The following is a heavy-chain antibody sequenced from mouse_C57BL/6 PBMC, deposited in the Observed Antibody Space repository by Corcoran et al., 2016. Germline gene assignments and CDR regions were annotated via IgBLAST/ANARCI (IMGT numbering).Heavy chain of an antibody. D-gene: IGHD3-2*02. CDR3: ASPRQLRRPFAY. V-gene: IGHV1-26*01. CDR1: GYTFTDYY. Sequence: EVQLQQSGPELVKPGASVKISCKASGYTFTDYYMNWVKQSHGKSLEWIGDINPNNGGTSYNQKFKGKATLTVDKSSSTAYMELRSLTSEDSAVYYCASPRQLRRPFAYWGQGTLVTVSA. J-gene: IGHJ3*01. CDR2: INPNNGGT.